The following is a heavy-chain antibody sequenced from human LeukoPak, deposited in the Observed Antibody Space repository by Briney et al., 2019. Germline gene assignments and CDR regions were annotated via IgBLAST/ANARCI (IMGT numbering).Heavy chain of an antibody. CDR1: GGSISSHY. CDR3: ARGDYGSGSGDY. D-gene: IGHD3-10*01. J-gene: IGHJ4*02. Sequence: SETLSLTCTVSGGSISSHYWSWIRQPPGKGLEWIGYIYYSGSTNYNPSLKSRVTISVDTSKNQFSLKLSSVTAADTAVYYCARGDYGSGSGDYWGQGTLVTVSS. V-gene: IGHV4-59*11. CDR2: IYYSGST.